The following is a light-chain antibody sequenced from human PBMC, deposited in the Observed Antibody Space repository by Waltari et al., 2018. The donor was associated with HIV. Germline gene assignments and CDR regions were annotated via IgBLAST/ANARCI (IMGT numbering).Light chain of an antibody. CDR3: MQALQTPLIT. Sequence: IVMPQSPLSLPVTPGEPASISSRSSPSLLNSNGFNYLDWYLQKPGQSPRLLIYLGSNRAPGVPDRFSGSGSGTDFTLKISRLEAEDVGVYYCMQALQTPLITFGQGTRLEIK. CDR2: LGS. V-gene: IGKV2-28*01. J-gene: IGKJ5*01. CDR1: PSLLNSNGFNY.